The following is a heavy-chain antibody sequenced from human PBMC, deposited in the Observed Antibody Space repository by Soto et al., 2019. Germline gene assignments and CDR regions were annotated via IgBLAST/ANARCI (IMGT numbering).Heavy chain of an antibody. CDR3: ARKYSSSWDGSYYYYGMDV. CDR1: GGSVSSGSYY. Sequence: PSETLSLTCTVSGGSVSSGSYYWSWIRQPPGKGLEWIGYIYYSGSTNYNPSLKSRVTISVDTSKNQFSLKLSSVTAADTAVYYCARKYSSSWDGSYYYYGMDVWGQGTTVTVSS. D-gene: IGHD6-13*01. CDR2: IYYSGST. J-gene: IGHJ6*02. V-gene: IGHV4-61*01.